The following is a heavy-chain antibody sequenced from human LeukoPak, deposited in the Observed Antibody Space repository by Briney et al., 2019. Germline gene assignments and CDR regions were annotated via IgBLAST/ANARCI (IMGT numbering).Heavy chain of an antibody. D-gene: IGHD3-3*01. CDR3: ARDPGIFGVV. Sequence: SETLSLTCAVYGGSFSGYYRSWIRQPPGKGLEWIGEINHSGSTNYNPSLKSRVTISVDTSKNQFSLKLSSVTAADTAVYYCARDPGIFGVVWGQGTLVTVSS. J-gene: IGHJ4*02. CDR1: GGSFSGYY. CDR2: INHSGST. V-gene: IGHV4-34*01.